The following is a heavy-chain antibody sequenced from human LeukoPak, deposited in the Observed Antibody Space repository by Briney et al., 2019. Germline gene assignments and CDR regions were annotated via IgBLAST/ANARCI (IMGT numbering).Heavy chain of an antibody. Sequence: GGSLRLSCEASGFTFSSYTMNWVRRAPGKGLEWVSSISSSSSYIYYADSMKGRFTISRDNAKNSLYLQMNSLRVEDTAVYYCAKDGWLESGRTPFYFDSWGQGTLVTVSS. D-gene: IGHD3-10*01. CDR2: ISSSSSYI. J-gene: IGHJ4*02. CDR3: AKDGWLESGRTPFYFDS. V-gene: IGHV3-21*06. CDR1: GFTFSSYT.